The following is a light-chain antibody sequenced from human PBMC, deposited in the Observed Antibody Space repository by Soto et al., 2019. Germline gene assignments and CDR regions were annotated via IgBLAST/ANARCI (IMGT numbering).Light chain of an antibody. CDR2: DVS. J-gene: IGLJ1*01. V-gene: IGLV2-14*03. CDR3: SSFTSSSTFV. Sequence: QAVVAQPASLSGARGQSITISCPGNSSDVGRYNYVSWFQQHPGKVPKLIIYDVSNWPSGVSDRFSGSKSGNTASLTISGLQPEDEADYYCSSFTSSSTFVFGTGTKVTVL. CDR1: SSDVGRYNY.